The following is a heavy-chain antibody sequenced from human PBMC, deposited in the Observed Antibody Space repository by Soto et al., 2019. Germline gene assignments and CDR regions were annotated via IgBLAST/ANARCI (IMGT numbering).Heavy chain of an antibody. Sequence: QVQLVESGGGVVQPGRSLRLSCAASGFTFSSYAMHWVRQAPGKGLEWVAVISYDGSNKYYADPVKGRFTISRDNSKNTLYLQMNSLRAEDTAVYYCARDAQGVVNNYFDYWGQGTLVTVSS. V-gene: IGHV3-30-3*01. CDR1: GFTFSSYA. CDR2: ISYDGSNK. J-gene: IGHJ4*02. CDR3: ARDAQGVVNNYFDY. D-gene: IGHD3-3*01.